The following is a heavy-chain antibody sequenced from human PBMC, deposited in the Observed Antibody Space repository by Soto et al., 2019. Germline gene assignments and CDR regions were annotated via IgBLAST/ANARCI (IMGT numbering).Heavy chain of an antibody. J-gene: IGHJ4*02. CDR2: ISAGGSTT. V-gene: IGHV3-23*01. CDR1: GFTFTNYA. CDR3: ARGTFGPDF. D-gene: IGHD3-3*02. Sequence: PGGSLRLSCAASGFTFTNYAMTWVRQAPGQGLEWVSTISAGGSTTFYADSVKGRFTVSRDTSKNTLFLQMNSLRLDDTAVYFCARGTFGPDFWGQGTLVTVSS.